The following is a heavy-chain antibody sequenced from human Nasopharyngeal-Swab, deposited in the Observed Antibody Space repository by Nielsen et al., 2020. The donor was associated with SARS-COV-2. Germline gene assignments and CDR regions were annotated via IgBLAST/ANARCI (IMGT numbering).Heavy chain of an antibody. D-gene: IGHD6-13*01. CDR2: ISWNSDNL. CDR1: GFTFDDYA. V-gene: IGHV3-9*01. Sequence: SLKISCAASGFTFDDYAMHWVRQAPGKGLEWVSCISWNSDNLGYADSVKGRFTISRDNARNSLYLQMNSLRAEDTALYYCSKGRIAGSNYYYYYDMDVWGQGTTVTVSS. J-gene: IGHJ6*02. CDR3: SKGRIAGSNYYYYYDMDV.